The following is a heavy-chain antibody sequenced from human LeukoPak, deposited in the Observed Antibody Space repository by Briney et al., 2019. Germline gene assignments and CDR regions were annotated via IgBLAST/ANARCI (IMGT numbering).Heavy chain of an antibody. V-gene: IGHV4-30-2*01. J-gene: IGHJ3*02. CDR1: GGSISSGGYY. CDR2: IYHSGST. D-gene: IGHD4-23*01. CDR3: ARGGMTTVVMGAFDI. Sequence: PSETLSLTCTVSGGSISSGGYYWSWIRQPPGKGLEWIGYIYHSGSTYYNPSLKSRVTISVDRSKNQFSLKLSSVTAADTAVYYCARGGMTTVVMGAFDIWGQGTMVTVSS.